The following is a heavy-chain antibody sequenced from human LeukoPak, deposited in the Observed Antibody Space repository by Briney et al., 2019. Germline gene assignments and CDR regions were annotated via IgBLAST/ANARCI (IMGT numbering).Heavy chain of an antibody. CDR1: GYRFTSYW. J-gene: IGHJ4*02. V-gene: IGHV5-51*01. Sequence: GGSLQISLQGSGYRFTSYWIGWVRQLPGKGLEWMGIIYPGDSDTRYRPSFQGQVTISADKSISTAYLQWSSLKASDTAMYYCARLDYDSSGSYFDYWGQGTLVTVSS. D-gene: IGHD3-22*01. CDR3: ARLDYDSSGSYFDY. CDR2: IYPGDSDT.